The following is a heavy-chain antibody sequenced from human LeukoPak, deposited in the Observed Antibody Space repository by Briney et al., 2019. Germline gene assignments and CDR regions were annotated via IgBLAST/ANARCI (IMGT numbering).Heavy chain of an antibody. CDR3: ARDLGSSTPSGI. CDR2: IYHSGST. V-gene: IGHV4-4*02. CDR1: GGSISSNNW. Sequence: SETLSLTCAVSGGSISSNNWWNWVRQPPGKGLEWIGEIYHSGSTNYSSSLKSRVTISVDKSRNLLFLKLNSVTAADTAVYYCARDLGSSTPSGIWGKGTTVTVSS. J-gene: IGHJ6*04. D-gene: IGHD3-16*01.